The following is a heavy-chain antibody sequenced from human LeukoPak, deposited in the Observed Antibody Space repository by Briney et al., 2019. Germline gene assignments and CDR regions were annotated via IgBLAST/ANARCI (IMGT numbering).Heavy chain of an antibody. CDR1: GGSFSGYY. J-gene: IGHJ4*02. D-gene: IGHD6-6*01. Sequence: PSETLSLTCAVYGGSFSGYYWSWIRQPPGKGLEGIGEINHSGSTNYNPSLKSRVTISVDTSKNQLSLKLSSVTAADTAVYYCARSIAARPEGFDYWGQGTLVTVSS. CDR2: INHSGST. V-gene: IGHV4-34*01. CDR3: ARSIAARPEGFDY.